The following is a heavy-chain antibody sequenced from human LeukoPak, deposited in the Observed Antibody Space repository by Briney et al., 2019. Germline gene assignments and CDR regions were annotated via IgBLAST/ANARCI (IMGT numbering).Heavy chain of an antibody. CDR2: IIYSGGAT. CDR1: GFTFCRSA. J-gene: IGHJ4*02. V-gene: IGHV3-23*01. CDR3: AKDGLYYDGSEHVYYFDS. Sequence: GGSLRLSCAASGFTFCRSAMTWVRQGPGTGLEFVASIIYSGGATYYASAGKGRFPISRDNSKNTLYLQKNSLRAEDTALYYCAKDGLYYDGSEHVYYFDSWGQGTLVTVSS. D-gene: IGHD3-22*01.